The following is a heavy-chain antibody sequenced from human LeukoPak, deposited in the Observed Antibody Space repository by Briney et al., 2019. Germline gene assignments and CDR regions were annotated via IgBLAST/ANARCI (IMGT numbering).Heavy chain of an antibody. Sequence: GGSLRLSCAASGFTFSSYSMNWVRQAPGKGLEWVSYISSSSSTIYYADSVKGRFTISRDNAKNSLYLQMNSLRAEDTAVYYCARDRNDYDFWSGYGDYWGQGTLVTVSS. CDR3: ARDRNDYDFWSGYGDY. CDR1: GFTFSSYS. CDR2: ISSSSSTI. D-gene: IGHD3-3*01. J-gene: IGHJ4*02. V-gene: IGHV3-48*01.